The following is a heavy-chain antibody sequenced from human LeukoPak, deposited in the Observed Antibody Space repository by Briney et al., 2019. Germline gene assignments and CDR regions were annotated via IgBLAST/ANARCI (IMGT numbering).Heavy chain of an antibody. V-gene: IGHV1-2*02. Sequence: ASVKVSCKASGYTFTSYDINWVRQATGQGLEWMGWINPNSGGTNYAQKFQGRVTMTRDTSISTAYMELSSLRSEDTAVYYCARGTVTTTLWGQGTLVTVSS. CDR2: INPNSGGT. D-gene: IGHD4-17*01. CDR3: ARGTVTTTL. CDR1: GYTFTSYD. J-gene: IGHJ4*02.